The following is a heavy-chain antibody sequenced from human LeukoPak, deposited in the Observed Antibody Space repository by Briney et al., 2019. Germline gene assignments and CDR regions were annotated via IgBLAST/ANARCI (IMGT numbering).Heavy chain of an antibody. J-gene: IGHJ3*02. CDR3: AKSVGIIRRGAFDI. CDR1: GFTFSSYA. CDR2: ISGSAATT. D-gene: IGHD3-10*01. Sequence: GGSLRLSCAASGFTFSSYAMSWVRQAPGKGREWVSGISGSAATTYYADSAKGRFTISRDNSKNRLYLQMNSLRVEDTAVYYCAKSVGIIRRGAFDIWGQGTMVTVSS. V-gene: IGHV3-23*01.